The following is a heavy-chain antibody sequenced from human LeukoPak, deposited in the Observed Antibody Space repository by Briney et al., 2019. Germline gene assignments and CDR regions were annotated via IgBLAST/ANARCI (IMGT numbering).Heavy chain of an antibody. CDR1: GGSFSGYY. CDR2: INHSGST. CDR3: ARGGTPTSHSLTAIDY. V-gene: IGHV4-34*01. J-gene: IGHJ4*02. Sequence: SETLSLTCAVYGGSFSGYYWSWVRQPPGKGLEWIGEINHSGSTNYNPSLKSRVTISVDTSKNQFSLKLSSVTAADTAVYYCARGGTPTSHSLTAIDYWGQGTLVTVSS. D-gene: IGHD7-27*01.